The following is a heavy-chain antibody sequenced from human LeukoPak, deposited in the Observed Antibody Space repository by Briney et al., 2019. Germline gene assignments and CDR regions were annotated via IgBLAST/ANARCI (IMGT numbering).Heavy chain of an antibody. J-gene: IGHJ3*02. CDR1: GYTFSRCY. D-gene: IGHD3-9*01. CDR3: ARDIDWGSTDAFDI. V-gene: IGHV1-46*01. Sequence: GASVKVSCKASGYTFSRCYLHWLRQAPGQGPEWMGIINPGRGQTNYAQKFQGRVTLTTDPSTSTVYMEVRSLRYEDTAVYYCARDIDWGSTDAFDIWGQGTMVTVSS. CDR2: INPGRGQT.